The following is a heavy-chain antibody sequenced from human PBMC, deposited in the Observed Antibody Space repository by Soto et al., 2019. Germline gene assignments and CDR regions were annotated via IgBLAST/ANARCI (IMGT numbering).Heavy chain of an antibody. V-gene: IGHV1-18*01. CDR2: INTGSGYT. J-gene: IGHJ4*02. CDR1: GYTSSNYA. Sequence: QVHLVQSGAEVKKPGSSVRVSCKTSGYTSSNYAISWVRQAPGQGLEWMGWINTGSGYTNYAHDRVNMTKDASTYTAFLEVTSLRSDDTAIYYCASDRVYTGGSDADYWGQGTLVTVSS. D-gene: IGHD2-8*02. CDR3: ASDRVYTGGSDADY.